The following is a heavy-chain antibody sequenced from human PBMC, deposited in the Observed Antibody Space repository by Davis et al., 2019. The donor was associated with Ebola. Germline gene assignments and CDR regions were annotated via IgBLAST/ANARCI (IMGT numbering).Heavy chain of an antibody. J-gene: IGHJ3*02. Sequence: GGSLRLSCVVSGFIFSSYVMSWVRQAPGKGLEWVSTLGTSADTYYADSVKGRFTISRDNSKNTLNLQMNGLRVEDTAIYYCVKDTSDIWFDIWGQGTMVTVSS. V-gene: IGHV3-23*01. CDR2: LGTSADT. D-gene: IGHD3-9*01. CDR3: VKDTSDIWFDI. CDR1: GFIFSSYV.